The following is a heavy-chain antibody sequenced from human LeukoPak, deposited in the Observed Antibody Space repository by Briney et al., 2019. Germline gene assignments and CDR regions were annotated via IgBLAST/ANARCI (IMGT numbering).Heavy chain of an antibody. V-gene: IGHV1-18*01. D-gene: IGHD6-13*01. Sequence: ASVKASCKASGYTFTSYGISWVRQAPGQGLEWMGWISAYNGNTNYAQKLQGRVTMTTDTSTSTAYMELRSLRSDDTAVYYCARDLSSWYEGISDYWGQGTLVTVSS. CDR3: ARDLSSWYEGISDY. CDR2: ISAYNGNT. CDR1: GYTFTSYG. J-gene: IGHJ4*02.